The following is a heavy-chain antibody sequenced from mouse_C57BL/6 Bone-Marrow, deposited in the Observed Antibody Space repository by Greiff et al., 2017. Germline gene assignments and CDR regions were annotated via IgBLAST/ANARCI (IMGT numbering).Heavy chain of an antibody. V-gene: IGHV14-2*01. CDR1: GFNIKDYY. CDR3: ARYIHYYYGSSYDLFAY. CDR2: IDPEDGET. J-gene: IGHJ3*01. D-gene: IGHD1-1*01. Sequence: VQLKESGAELVKPGASVKLSCTASGFNIKDYYMHWVKQRTEQGLEWIGRIDPEDGETKYAPKFQGKATITADKASNTAYLQLKSLTSEDTAVYYCARYIHYYYGSSYDLFAYWGQGTLVTVSA.